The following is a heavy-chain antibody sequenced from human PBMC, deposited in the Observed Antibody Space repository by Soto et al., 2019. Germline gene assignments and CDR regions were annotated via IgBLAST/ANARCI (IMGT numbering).Heavy chain of an antibody. V-gene: IGHV3-66*01. D-gene: IGHD2-2*01. CDR1: GFTVSSNY. J-gene: IGHJ4*02. CDR3: ARSYIVLVPAAKRRPWGGALGY. Sequence: GGSLRLSCAASGFTVSSNYMSWVRQAPGKGLDWVSLISSGGSAYYADSVKGRFTISRDTSKNTLSLQMNSLRVEDTAVYYCARSYIVLVPAAKRRPWGGALGYWGQGTLVTVSS. CDR2: ISSGGSA.